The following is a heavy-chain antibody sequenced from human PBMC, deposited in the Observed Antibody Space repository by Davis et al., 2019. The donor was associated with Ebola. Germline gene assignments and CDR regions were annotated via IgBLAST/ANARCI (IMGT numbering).Heavy chain of an antibody. J-gene: IGHJ4*02. D-gene: IGHD5-24*01. CDR2: INAGNGNT. CDR1: GYTFTSYA. V-gene: IGHV1-3*01. CDR3: ARVRVTTERWLQSLGY. Sequence: ASVKVSCKASGYTFTSYAMHWVRQAPGQRLEWMGWINAGNGNTKYSQKFQGRVTITRNTSISTAYMELSSLRSEDTAVYYCARVRVTTERWLQSLGYWGQGTLVTVSS.